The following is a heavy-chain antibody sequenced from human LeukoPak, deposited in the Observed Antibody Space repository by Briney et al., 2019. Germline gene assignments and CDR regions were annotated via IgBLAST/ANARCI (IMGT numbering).Heavy chain of an antibody. CDR3: ARQTGSGLFSLP. J-gene: IGHJ4*02. Sequence: SETLSLTCAVYGGSFSGYYWSWIRQPPGKGLEWIGEINHSGSTNYNPSLKSRVTISVDKSKNQFSLNLNSVTAADTAVYYCARQTGSGLFSLPGGQGTLVTVSS. D-gene: IGHD3-10*01. CDR2: INHSGST. V-gene: IGHV4-34*01. CDR1: GGSFSGYY.